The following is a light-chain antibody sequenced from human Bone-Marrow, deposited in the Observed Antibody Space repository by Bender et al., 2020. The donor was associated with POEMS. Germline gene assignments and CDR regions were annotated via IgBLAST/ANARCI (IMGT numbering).Light chain of an antibody. V-gene: IGLV1-44*01. J-gene: IGLJ3*02. Sequence: QSVLTQPPSASGTPGQRVTISCSGSNSNIGTNAVNWYQQFPGTAPKPLIYSDNQRPSGVPDRFYAFKSGTSASLAISGLQSEDYAVYYCAAWDAGLSGGVFGGRTKLTVL. CDR2: SDN. CDR1: NSNIGTNA. CDR3: AAWDAGLSGGV.